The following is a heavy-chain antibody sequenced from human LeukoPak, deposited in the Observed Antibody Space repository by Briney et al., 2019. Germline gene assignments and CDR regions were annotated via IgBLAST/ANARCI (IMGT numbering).Heavy chain of an antibody. V-gene: IGHV3-15*01. J-gene: IGHJ4*02. CDR3: AVSSIAARRWSTSLPVFDY. CDR2: IKSKTDGGTT. Sequence: GGSLRLSCAASGFTFSYAWMSWVRQAPGKGLEWVGRIKSKTDGGTTDYAAPVKGRFTISRDDSKDTLYLQMNSLKTEDTAVYYCAVSSIAARRWSTSLPVFDYWGQGTLVTVSS. D-gene: IGHD6-6*01. CDR1: GFTFSYAW.